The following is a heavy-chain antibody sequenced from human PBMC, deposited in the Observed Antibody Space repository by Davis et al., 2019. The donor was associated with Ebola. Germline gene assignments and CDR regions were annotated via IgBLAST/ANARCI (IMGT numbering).Heavy chain of an antibody. V-gene: IGHV1-46*01. J-gene: IGHJ4*02. CDR1: GYTFTSYY. CDR3: AEGYCSGGSCYRFGY. D-gene: IGHD2-15*01. CDR2: INPSGGST. Sequence: ASVKVSCKASGYTFTSYYMHWVRQAPGQGLEWMGIINPSGGSTSYAQKFQGRVTMTRDTSTSTVYMELSRLRSDDTAVYYCAEGYCSGGSCYRFGYWGQGTLVTVSS.